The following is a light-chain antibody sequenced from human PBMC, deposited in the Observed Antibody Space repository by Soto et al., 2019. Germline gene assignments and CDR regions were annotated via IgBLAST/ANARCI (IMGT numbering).Light chain of an antibody. CDR2: DAS. J-gene: IGKJ4*01. CDR3: QQRSNWPLT. V-gene: IGKV3-11*01. CDR1: QSVSNY. Sequence: EIVLTQSPVTLSLSPGERDTLSCRASQSVSNYLAWYQQKPGQAPRLLIYDASNKATGVPARFSGSGSGTDFTLTISSLEPEAFAVYYCQQRSNWPLTFGGGTKVEIK.